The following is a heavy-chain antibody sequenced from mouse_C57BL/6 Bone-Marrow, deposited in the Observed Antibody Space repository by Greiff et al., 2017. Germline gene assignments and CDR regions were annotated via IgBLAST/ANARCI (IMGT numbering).Heavy chain of an antibody. J-gene: IGHJ3*01. CDR3: AVSYYGYDGAWFAY. CDR2: IHPNSGST. Sequence: QVQLQQPGAELVKPGASVKLSCKASGYTFTSYWMHWVKQRPGQGLEWIGMIHPNSGSTNYNEKFKSKATLTVDTSSSTAYMQLSSLTSEDSAVYYCAVSYYGYDGAWFAYWGQGTLVTVSA. V-gene: IGHV1-64*01. CDR1: GYTFTSYW. D-gene: IGHD2-9*01.